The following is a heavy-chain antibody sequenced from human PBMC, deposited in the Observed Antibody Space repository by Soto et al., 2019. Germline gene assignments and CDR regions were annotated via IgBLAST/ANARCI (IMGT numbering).Heavy chain of an antibody. D-gene: IGHD1-26*01. CDR2: TYYRSKWYN. J-gene: IGHJ4*02. V-gene: IGHV6-1*01. Sequence: PSQTLSLTRGISGDSVSSNSAAWNWPRQSPSRGLEWLGRTYYRSKWYNDYAVSVESRITNNPDTSKNHFSLQLNFVTPEDTAVYFCARGEQYSGRIFDYWGQGTLVTVSS. CDR3: ARGEQYSGRIFDY. CDR1: GDSVSSNSAA.